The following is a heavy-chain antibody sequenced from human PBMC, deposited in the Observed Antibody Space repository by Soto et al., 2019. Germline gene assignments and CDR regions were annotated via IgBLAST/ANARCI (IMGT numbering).Heavy chain of an antibody. CDR2: FHYSGST. CDR3: ARGFGRSHFDY. Sequence: SETVSLNCTVSGGSISSRDSYWGWIRQPPGKGLEWIGSFHYSGSTYYNPSLKSRVTISVDTSKNQLSLRVTSVTAADTAVYYCARGFGRSHFDYWGQGTLVTVSS. V-gene: IGHV4-39*01. J-gene: IGHJ4*02. CDR1: GGSISSRDSY. D-gene: IGHD3-16*01.